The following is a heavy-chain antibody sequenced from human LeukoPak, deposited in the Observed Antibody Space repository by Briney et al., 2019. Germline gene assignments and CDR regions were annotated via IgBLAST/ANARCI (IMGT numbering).Heavy chain of an antibody. CDR2: INHSGST. V-gene: IGHV4-34*01. Sequence: PSETLSLTCDVYGGSFSGYYWSWIRQPPGKGLEWIGEINHSGSTNYNPSLKSRVTISVDTSKNQFSLKLSSVTAADTAVYYCAGGVVPAAIWGQGTLVTVSS. J-gene: IGHJ4*02. CDR1: GGSFSGYY. CDR3: AGGVVPAAI. D-gene: IGHD2-2*01.